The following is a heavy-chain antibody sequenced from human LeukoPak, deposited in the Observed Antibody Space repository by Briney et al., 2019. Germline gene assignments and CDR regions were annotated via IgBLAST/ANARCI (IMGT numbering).Heavy chain of an antibody. D-gene: IGHD3-10*01. CDR1: GFSYG. V-gene: IGHV1-18*01. CDR2: ISAYRGNT. CDR3: ARDGSGTWNDY. Sequence: GASVKVSCKASGFSYGISWVRQAPGQGLEWMGWISAYRGNTNYAQKLQGRVTMTTDTSTSTAYMELRSLRSDDTAVYYCARDGSGTWNDYWGQGTLVTVSS. J-gene: IGHJ4*02.